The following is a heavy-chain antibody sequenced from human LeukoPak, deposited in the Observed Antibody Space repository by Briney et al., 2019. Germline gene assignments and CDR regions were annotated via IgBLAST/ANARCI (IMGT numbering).Heavy chain of an antibody. Sequence: GGSLRLSCAASGFTFSNFVMSWVRQAPGKGLEWVSSISNSGGRTFYTDSVKGRFTISRDNSKITLYLQMNSLRAEDTAVYYCAKSYNGYESKPDYWGQGTLVTVSS. D-gene: IGHD5-12*01. CDR1: GFTFSNFV. CDR2: ISNSGGRT. J-gene: IGHJ4*02. V-gene: IGHV3-23*01. CDR3: AKSYNGYESKPDY.